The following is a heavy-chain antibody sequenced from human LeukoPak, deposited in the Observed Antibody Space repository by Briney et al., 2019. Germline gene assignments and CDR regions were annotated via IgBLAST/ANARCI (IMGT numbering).Heavy chain of an antibody. D-gene: IGHD2-8*02. CDR3: ARGDTTGKPHYFDY. CDR2: VFNSGTS. V-gene: IGHV4-4*02. J-gene: IGHJ4*02. CDR1: GRPIESINW. Sequence: SDTLPPTCTVSGRPIESINWWNWVRPSPVYALEGIGEVFNSGTSNYNPSLKGRATIPADKSKTQFSLKLTSRTAADTALYFSARGDTTGKPHYFDYWGPGTLVTVSS.